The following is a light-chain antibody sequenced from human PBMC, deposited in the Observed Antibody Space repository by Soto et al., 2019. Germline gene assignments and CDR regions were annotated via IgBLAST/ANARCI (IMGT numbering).Light chain of an antibody. CDR2: DAS. CDR3: QQYGSSPRT. CDR1: RSLSSTS. V-gene: IGKV3-20*01. Sequence: EIVLTQSPGPLSLSPGERAALSCRASRSLSSTSLAWYQQRPGQAPRLLIYDASSRATGIPDRFSGSGSGTDFTLTIKGLEPDYFAVYYCQQYGSSPRTFGQGTKVEI. J-gene: IGKJ1*01.